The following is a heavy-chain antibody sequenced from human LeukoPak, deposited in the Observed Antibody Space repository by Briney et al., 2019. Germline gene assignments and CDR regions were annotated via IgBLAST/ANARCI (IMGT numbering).Heavy chain of an antibody. CDR2: IYSGGST. CDR3: TRSYSNHLFGMDV. V-gene: IGHV3-66*01. Sequence: PGGSLRLSCVASGFIVSSYYMTWVRQAPGKGLEWVSVIYSGGSTYYADSVKGRVAIPRDNSKNTVFLQMSSVRAEDTAVYYCTRSYSNHLFGMDVWGQGTTVTVTS. D-gene: IGHD4-11*01. J-gene: IGHJ6*02. CDR1: GFIVSSYY.